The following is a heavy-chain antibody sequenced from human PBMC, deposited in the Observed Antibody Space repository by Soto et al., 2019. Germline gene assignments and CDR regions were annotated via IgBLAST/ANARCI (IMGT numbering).Heavy chain of an antibody. J-gene: IGHJ4*02. CDR3: ARLFDY. CDR1: GGSISSSSYY. V-gene: IGHV4-39*01. CDR2: IYYDGST. Sequence: SETLSLTYTVSGGSISSSSYYWGWIRQPPGKGLEWIGSIYYDGSTYYNPSLKSRVTISIDTSKNQFSLNLSSVTAADTAVYYCARLFDYWGQGTLVTVSS.